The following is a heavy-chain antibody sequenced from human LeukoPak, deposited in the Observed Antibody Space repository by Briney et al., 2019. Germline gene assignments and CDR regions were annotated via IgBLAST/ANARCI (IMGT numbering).Heavy chain of an antibody. D-gene: IGHD5-18*01. J-gene: IGHJ4*02. V-gene: IGHV4-31*03. Sequence: SETLSLTCTVSGGSISSGGSYWSWIRQHRGKGLEWIGYIYYTGSTYYNPSLKSRVTISVDRSKNQFSLKLSSVTAADTAVYYCATGYSLGSFDYWGQGTLVTVSS. CDR1: GGSISSGGSY. CDR2: IYYTGST. CDR3: ATGYSLGSFDY.